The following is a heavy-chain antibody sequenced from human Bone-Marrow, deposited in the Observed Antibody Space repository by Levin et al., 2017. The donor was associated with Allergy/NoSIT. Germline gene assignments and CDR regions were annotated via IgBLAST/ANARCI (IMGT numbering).Heavy chain of an antibody. J-gene: IGHJ1*01. CDR1: GFTFSSYS. CDR3: AREWGKAVDTGMQY. D-gene: IGHD4-23*01. CDR2: ISYDGGSE. Sequence: GGSLRLSCAASGFTFSSYSLHWVRQTPGKGLEWVAVISYDGGSEYYADSVKGRFTISRDNLKNTVFLQMNSLTPDDTAVYYCAREWGKAVDTGMQYWGQGTLVSVSS. V-gene: IGHV3-30-3*01.